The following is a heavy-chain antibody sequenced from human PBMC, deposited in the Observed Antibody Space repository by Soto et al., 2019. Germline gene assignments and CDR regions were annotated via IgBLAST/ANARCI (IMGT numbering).Heavy chain of an antibody. CDR1: GYSISSGYY. J-gene: IGHJ5*02. CDR2: IYHSGST. V-gene: IGHV4-38-2*01. Sequence: LSLTCAVSGYSISSGYYWGWIRQPPGKGLEWIGSIYHSGSTYYNPSLKSRVTISVDTSKNQFSLKLSSVTAADTAVYYCARAGCSSTSCYGGWFDPWGQGTLVTVSS. D-gene: IGHD2-2*01. CDR3: ARAGCSSTSCYGGWFDP.